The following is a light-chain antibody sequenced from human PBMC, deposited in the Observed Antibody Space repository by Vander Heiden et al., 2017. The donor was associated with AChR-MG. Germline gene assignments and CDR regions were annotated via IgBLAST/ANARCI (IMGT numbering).Light chain of an antibody. J-gene: IGLJ2*01. CDR1: TLGDKY. Sequence: SYELLQPPSVSVSPGQTASITCSGDTLGDKYTCWYHQKPGQSPALVIYEDDKRPSGIPGRFSGSNSGNTATLTIGGTQAMDEADYYCQAWDSSTVVFGGGTKLTVL. V-gene: IGLV3-1*01. CDR3: QAWDSSTVV. CDR2: EDD.